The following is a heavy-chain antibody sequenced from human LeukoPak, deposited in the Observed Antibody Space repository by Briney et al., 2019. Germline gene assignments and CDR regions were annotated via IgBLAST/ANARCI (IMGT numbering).Heavy chain of an antibody. Sequence: SGTLSLTCAVSVGSISNENWWGWVRQPPGKGLEWIGEIYHSGSTNYIPSLKSRVTISVDKSKNQFSLKLTSVTAADTAVYYCAGSRIGYGMDVWGQGTTVTVSS. V-gene: IGHV4-4*02. CDR2: IYHSGST. J-gene: IGHJ6*02. CDR1: VGSISNENW. CDR3: AGSRIGYGMDV. D-gene: IGHD2-21*01.